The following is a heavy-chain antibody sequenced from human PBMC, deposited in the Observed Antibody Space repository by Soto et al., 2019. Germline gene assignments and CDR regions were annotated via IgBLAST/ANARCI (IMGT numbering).Heavy chain of an antibody. J-gene: IGHJ6*02. CDR1: GYIFTSYG. CDR3: GRSVGLSYGMDV. CDR2: ISAYNGNT. D-gene: IGHD1-26*01. V-gene: IGHV1-18*01. Sequence: ASVKVSCKASGYIFTSYGISWVRQAPGQGLEWMGWISAYNGNTNYAQKLQGRVTMSRDTSTSTAYMELRSLRSDDTAVYYCGRSVGLSYGMDVWGQGTTVTVS.